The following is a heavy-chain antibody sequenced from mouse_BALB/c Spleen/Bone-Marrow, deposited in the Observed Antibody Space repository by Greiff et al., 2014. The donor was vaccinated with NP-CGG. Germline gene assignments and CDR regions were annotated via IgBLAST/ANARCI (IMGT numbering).Heavy chain of an antibody. CDR3: ARWEYYAMAY. D-gene: IGHD4-1*01. V-gene: IGHV14-3*02. J-gene: IGHJ4*01. CDR2: IDPANGNT. Sequence: EVQLQQSGAELVKPGASVKLSCTASGFNIKDTYMHWVKQRPEQGLEWIGRIDPANGNTKYDPKFQGKATITADTSFSTAYLQLSSLTSEDTAVYYCARWEYYAMAYWGQGTSVTVSS. CDR1: GFNIKDTY.